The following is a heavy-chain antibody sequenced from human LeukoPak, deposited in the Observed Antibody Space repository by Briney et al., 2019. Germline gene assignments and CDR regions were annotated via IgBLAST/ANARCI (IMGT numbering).Heavy chain of an antibody. J-gene: IGHJ4*02. V-gene: IGHV1-2*02. CDR2: INPNSGGT. Sequence: ASVKVSCKASGYTFTGYYMHWVRQAPGQGLEWMGWINPNSGGTNYAQKFQGRVTITADESTSTAYMELSSLRSEDTAVYYCASLASSGWYSPDYWGQGTLVTVSS. CDR1: GYTFTGYY. CDR3: ASLASSGWYSPDY. D-gene: IGHD6-19*01.